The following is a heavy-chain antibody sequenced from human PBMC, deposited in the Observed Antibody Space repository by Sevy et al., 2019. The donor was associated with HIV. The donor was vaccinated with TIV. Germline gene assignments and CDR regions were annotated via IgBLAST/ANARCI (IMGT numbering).Heavy chain of an antibody. CDR3: ARDRSNYGGQYFDY. D-gene: IGHD4-17*01. CDR2: ISSGSSHT. CDR1: GFTFSDYY. Sequence: GGSLRLSCAASGFTFSDYYMSWVRQAPGKGLEWISDISSGSSHTNYADSVKGRFTISRDNAKNSLYLEMNSLRVEDTAVYYCARDRSNYGGQYFDYWGQRTLVTVSS. J-gene: IGHJ4*02. V-gene: IGHV3-11*06.